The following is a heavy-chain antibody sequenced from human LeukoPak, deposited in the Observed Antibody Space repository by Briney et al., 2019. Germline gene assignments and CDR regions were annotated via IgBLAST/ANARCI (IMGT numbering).Heavy chain of an antibody. V-gene: IGHV4-59*08. J-gene: IGHJ3*01. CDR1: GGPIRDFY. CDR3: TRHKRWLQFPDAFDV. CDR2: TYHSGST. Sequence: SETLSLTCTVSGGPIRDFYWSWIRLPPGKGLEWIGYTYHSGSTSYNPSLESRVAISVDMSTSQFSLELSSVTAADTAIYYCTRHKRWLQFPDAFDVWGQGTMVTVSS. D-gene: IGHD5-24*01.